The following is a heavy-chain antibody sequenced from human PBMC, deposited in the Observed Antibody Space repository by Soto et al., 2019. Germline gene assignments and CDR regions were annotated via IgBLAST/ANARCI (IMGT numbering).Heavy chain of an antibody. CDR1: GGTFSTHA. V-gene: IGHV1-69*13. Sequence: WASVKVSCKASGGTFSTHAIIWVRQAPGHGLEWTGGIIPISGTTYYTQKFQGRVTITADEPTSTAFMELSSLKSDDTAVFYCARGYCSGGNCYSGMDVWGQGTMVTVSS. CDR3: ARGYCSGGNCYSGMDV. J-gene: IGHJ6*02. D-gene: IGHD2-15*01. CDR2: IIPISGTT.